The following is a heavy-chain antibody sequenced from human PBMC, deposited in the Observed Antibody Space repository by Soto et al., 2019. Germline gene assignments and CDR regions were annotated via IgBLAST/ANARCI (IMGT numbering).Heavy chain of an antibody. CDR1: GFSFSDYS. CDR2: IVGRGGDT. D-gene: IGHD7-27*01. J-gene: IGHJ5*01. V-gene: IGHV3-23*01. Sequence: EVQLLESGGGLLQPGGSLRLSCAASGFSFSDYSMSWVRQAPGKGLQWVSAIVGRGGDTYYADSVKGRFTISRDNSKNTRYLQLNILRAEDTAIDCCADWGAFAKCNWFDSWGQGALVTVS. CDR3: ADWGAFAKCNWFDS.